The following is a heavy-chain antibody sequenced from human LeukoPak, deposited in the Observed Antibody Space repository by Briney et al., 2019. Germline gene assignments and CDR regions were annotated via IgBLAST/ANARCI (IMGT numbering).Heavy chain of an antibody. CDR3: VKEMATITSPFDY. D-gene: IGHD5-24*01. J-gene: IGHJ4*02. CDR1: AFTFSAFA. CDR2: INSNGRST. Sequence: GGSLRLSCSASAFTFSAFAMPWVRQAPGKGLEYVSAINSNGRSTYYADSMKGRVTISRDNSKNTVYLQMTSLRPEDTAVYYCVKEMATITSPFDYWGQGTLVTVSS. V-gene: IGHV3-64D*09.